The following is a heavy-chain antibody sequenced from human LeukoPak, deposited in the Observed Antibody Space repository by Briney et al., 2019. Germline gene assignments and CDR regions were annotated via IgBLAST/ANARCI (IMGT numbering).Heavy chain of an antibody. D-gene: IGHD6-6*01. CDR2: IYYSGST. CDR3: ARVGGQLVADY. CDR1: GGSISSYY. Sequence: PSETLSLTCTVSGGSISSYYWGWIRQPPGKGLEWIGSIYYSGSTYYNPSLKSRVTISVDTSKNQFSLKLSSVTAADTAVYYCARVGGQLVADYWGQGTLVTVSS. V-gene: IGHV4-39*07. J-gene: IGHJ4*02.